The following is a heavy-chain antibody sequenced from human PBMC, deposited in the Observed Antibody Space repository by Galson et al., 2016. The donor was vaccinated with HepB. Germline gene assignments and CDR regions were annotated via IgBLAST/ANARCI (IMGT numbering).Heavy chain of an antibody. Sequence: SETLSLTCAVSGYSISSGYYWGWIRQPPGKGLEWIGSIYHSGSTYYNPSLKSRVTISVETSKNQFSLKLSSVTAADTAVYYCARWYYYGSGSYYNENWFDPWGQGTLVTVSS. D-gene: IGHD3-10*01. CDR3: ARWYYYGSGSYYNENWFDP. CDR2: IYHSGST. V-gene: IGHV4-38-2*01. CDR1: GYSISSGYY. J-gene: IGHJ5*02.